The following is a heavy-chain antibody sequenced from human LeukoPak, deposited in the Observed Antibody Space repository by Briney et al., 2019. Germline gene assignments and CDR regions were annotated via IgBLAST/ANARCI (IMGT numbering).Heavy chain of an antibody. CDR3: ARAGGYCGRISCPYYFDY. V-gene: IGHV1-2*02. CDR1: GYTFTDYY. J-gene: IGHJ4*02. Sequence: ASVKVSCMASGYTFTDYYMHWVRQAPGQGLEWMGWINPNSGGTNYAQKFQGRVTMTTDTSISTAYMELSRLRSEDTAVYYCARAGGYCGRISCPYYFDYWGQGSLVAVSS. D-gene: IGHD2-15*01. CDR2: INPNSGGT.